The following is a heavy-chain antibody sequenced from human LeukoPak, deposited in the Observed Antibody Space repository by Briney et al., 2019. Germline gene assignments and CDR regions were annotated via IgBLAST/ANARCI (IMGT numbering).Heavy chain of an antibody. J-gene: IGHJ4*02. D-gene: IGHD3/OR15-3a*01. CDR2: ISSSSSYI. Sequence: RTGGSLRLSCAASGFTFSSYSMTWVRQAPGKGLEWVSSISSSSSYIYYADSVKGRFTISRDNAKNSLYLQMNSLRAEDTAVYYCARELPHIRGGLVPTPVDYWGQGTLVTVSS. V-gene: IGHV3-21*01. CDR1: GFTFSSYS. CDR3: ARELPHIRGGLVPTPVDY.